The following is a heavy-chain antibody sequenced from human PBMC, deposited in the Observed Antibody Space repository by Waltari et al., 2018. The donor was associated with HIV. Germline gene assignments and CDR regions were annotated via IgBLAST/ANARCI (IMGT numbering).Heavy chain of an antibody. CDR2: IIPIVGTA. Sequence: QVQLVQSGAEVKKPGSSVKVSCKASGGTFSSYALSWVRQAPGQGLEWMGGIIPIVGTANYAQKCQGRVTITADESTSTAYMELSSLRSEDTAVYYCASGKGVVPAAPFDPWGQGTLVTVSS. CDR1: GGTFSSYA. D-gene: IGHD2-2*01. V-gene: IGHV1-69*01. J-gene: IGHJ5*02. CDR3: ASGKGVVPAAPFDP.